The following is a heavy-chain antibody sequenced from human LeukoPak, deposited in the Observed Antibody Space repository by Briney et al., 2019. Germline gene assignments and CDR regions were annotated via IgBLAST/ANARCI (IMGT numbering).Heavy chain of an antibody. J-gene: IGHJ4*02. V-gene: IGHV3-23*01. CDR1: GFTFSSYA. Sequence: GGSLRLSCAASGFTFSSYAMSWVRQAPGKGLEWVSAMSGGGGSTNYAGAVKGRFTISRDNSKNTLYLQMNSLRAEDTAVYYCAKLVGNSDFDFWGQGTLVTVSS. D-gene: IGHD4-23*01. CDR3: AKLVGNSDFDF. CDR2: MSGGGGST.